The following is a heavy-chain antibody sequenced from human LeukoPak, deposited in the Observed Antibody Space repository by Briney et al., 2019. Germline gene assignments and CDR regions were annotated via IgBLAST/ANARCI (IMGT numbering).Heavy chain of an antibody. CDR2: ISWNSGSI. J-gene: IGHJ3*02. Sequence: PGGALRLSCAASGFTFDDYAMHWVRQAPGEGLVWVSGISWNSGSIGYADSVKGRFTISRDNAKNSLYLQMNSLRAEDTALYYCAKETRTWFGELLPDAFDIWGQGTMVTVSS. V-gene: IGHV3-9*01. CDR3: AKETRTWFGELLPDAFDI. D-gene: IGHD3-10*01. CDR1: GFTFDDYA.